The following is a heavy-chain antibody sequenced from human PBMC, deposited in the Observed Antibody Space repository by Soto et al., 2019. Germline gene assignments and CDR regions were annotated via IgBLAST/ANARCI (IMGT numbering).Heavy chain of an antibody. Sequence: EVQLLESGGALVQPGGSLRLSCAASGFTFSGYAMTWVRQAPGKGLEWVSSTGGSGVATYYADSVTGRFTISRDNSKNTLYLQMDSLRAEDTAVYYCAKDSRFSGTGRLAFDYWGQGTLVTVSS. D-gene: IGHD3-10*01. J-gene: IGHJ4*02. CDR1: GFTFSGYA. CDR2: TGGSGVAT. V-gene: IGHV3-23*01. CDR3: AKDSRFSGTGRLAFDY.